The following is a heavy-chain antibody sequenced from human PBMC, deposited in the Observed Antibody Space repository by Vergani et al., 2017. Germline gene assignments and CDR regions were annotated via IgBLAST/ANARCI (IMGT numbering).Heavy chain of an antibody. J-gene: IGHJ4*02. D-gene: IGHD3-3*01. CDR2: IYWNDDK. CDR3: AQTMYYDFWSGYSD. CDR1: GFSLSTNGVG. Sequence: QITLKESGPTLVKPTQTLTLTCTFSGFSLSTNGVGVGWIRQPPGKALEWLALIYWNDDKSYSPSLKSRLTITKDTSKNQVVLTMTNMDPVDTATYYYAQTMYYDFWSGYSDWGQGTLVTVSS. V-gene: IGHV2-5*01.